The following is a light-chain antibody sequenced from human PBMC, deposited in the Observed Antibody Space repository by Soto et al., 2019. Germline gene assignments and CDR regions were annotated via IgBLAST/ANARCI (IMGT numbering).Light chain of an antibody. CDR1: QALNTR. J-gene: IGKJ1*01. CDR2: LTS. Sequence: EIVLTQSPATLSAFPGDRVTLSCRASQALNTRLAWYQHKPGQAPRLLIYLTSYRAAGVPARFSAWGSETDFPLTISDVEPEDFAVYYCHRRQSMPRTFGQGTKVEIK. V-gene: IGKV3D-11*01. CDR3: HRRQSMPRT.